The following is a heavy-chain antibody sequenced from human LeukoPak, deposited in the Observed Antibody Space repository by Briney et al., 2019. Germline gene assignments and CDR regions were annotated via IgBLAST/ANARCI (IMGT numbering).Heavy chain of an antibody. Sequence: GAAVKVSCKASGVTFNRYPTSWVRQAPGQGLEWVGIFIPCCGAANYAQKFQGSVTITADEPPSTAYMQLRSLRSEDPAVYYCASDGHSGNDFLAYWGQGTLVTVSS. D-gene: IGHD5-12*01. CDR1: GVTFNRYP. V-gene: IGHV1-69*13. CDR3: ASDGHSGNDFLAY. J-gene: IGHJ4*02. CDR2: FIPCCGAA.